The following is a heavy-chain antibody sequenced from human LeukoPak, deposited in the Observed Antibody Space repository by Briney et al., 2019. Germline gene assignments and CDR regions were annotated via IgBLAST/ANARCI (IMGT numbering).Heavy chain of an antibody. CDR2: IYYSGST. CDR1: GGSFSGYY. D-gene: IGHD3-10*01. J-gene: IGHJ5*02. V-gene: IGHV4-34*01. Sequence: PSETLSLTCAVYGGSFSGYYWSWIRQPPGKGLEWIGSIYYSGSTYYNPSLKSRVTISVDTSKNQFSLKLSSVTAADTAVYYCAKTRRGSGSYRWFDPWGQGTLVTVSS. CDR3: AKTRRGSGSYRWFDP.